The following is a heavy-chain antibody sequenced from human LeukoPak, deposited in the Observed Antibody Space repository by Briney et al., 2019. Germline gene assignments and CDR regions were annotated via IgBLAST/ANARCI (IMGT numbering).Heavy chain of an antibody. CDR1: GGSFSGYY. CDR3: ARRGYTYGYTY. D-gene: IGHD5-18*01. V-gene: IGHV4-34*01. Sequence: SETLSLTCAVYGGSFSGYYWSWIRQPPGKGLEWIGEINHSGSTNYNPSLKSRVTISVDTSKNQFSLNLSSVTAADTAVYNCARRGYTYGYTYWGQGTLVTVSS. CDR2: INHSGST. J-gene: IGHJ4*02.